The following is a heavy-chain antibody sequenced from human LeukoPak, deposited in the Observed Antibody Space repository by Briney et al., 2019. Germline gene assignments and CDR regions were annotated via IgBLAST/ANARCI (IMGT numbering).Heavy chain of an antibody. V-gene: IGHV4-39*01. J-gene: IGHJ4*02. CDR3: ARLTYYDSSGYYYNAIRLFDY. CDR1: GGSISSSSYY. D-gene: IGHD3-22*01. Sequence: SETLSLTCAVSGGSISSSSYYWGWLRQPPGKGLEWIVSIYYSGSTYYNSSHKSRITISVYTSKNQFFLKISSVTAAETAVYYYARLTYYDSSGYYYNAIRLFDYRGQGTLVTVSS. CDR2: IYYSGST.